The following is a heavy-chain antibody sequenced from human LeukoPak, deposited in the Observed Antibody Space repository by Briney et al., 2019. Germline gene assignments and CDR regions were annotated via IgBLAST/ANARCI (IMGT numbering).Heavy chain of an antibody. Sequence: GGSLRLSCAASGFTFSSYGMHWVRQAPGKGLEWVAVIWYDGSNKYYADSVKGRFTISRDNSKNTLYLQMNSLRAEDTAVYYCARDGVLYYDFWSGYYSAPDDWGQGTLVTVSS. V-gene: IGHV3-33*01. CDR2: IWYDGSNK. D-gene: IGHD3-3*01. CDR3: ARDGVLYYDFWSGYYSAPDD. CDR1: GFTFSSYG. J-gene: IGHJ4*02.